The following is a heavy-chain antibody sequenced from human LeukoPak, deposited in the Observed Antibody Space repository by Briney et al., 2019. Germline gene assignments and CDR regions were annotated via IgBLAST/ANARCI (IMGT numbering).Heavy chain of an antibody. CDR2: INHSGST. CDR1: GGSFSGYY. D-gene: IGHD1-26*01. J-gene: IGHJ1*01. CDR3: ARHPIVGATVFQH. V-gene: IGHV4-34*01. Sequence: SETLSLTCAVYGGSFSGYYWSWIRQPPGKGLEWIGEINHSGSTYYNPSLKSRVTISVDTSKNQFSLKLSSVTAADTAVYYCARHPIVGATVFQHWGQGTLVTVSS.